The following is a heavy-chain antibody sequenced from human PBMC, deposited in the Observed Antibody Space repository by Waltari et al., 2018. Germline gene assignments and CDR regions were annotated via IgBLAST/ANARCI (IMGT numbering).Heavy chain of an antibody. D-gene: IGHD6-13*01. J-gene: IGHJ4*02. V-gene: IGHV4-31*03. CDR1: GGSISSGGYY. CDR2: IYYSGST. Sequence: QVQLQESGPGLVKPSQTLSLTCTVSGGSISSGGYYWSWIRQHPGKGLEWIGYIYYSGSTYYNPSLKSRVTISVDTSKNQFSLKLSSVTAADTAVYYCARDRIAAAGTKEAYFDYWGQGTLVTVSS. CDR3: ARDRIAAAGTKEAYFDY.